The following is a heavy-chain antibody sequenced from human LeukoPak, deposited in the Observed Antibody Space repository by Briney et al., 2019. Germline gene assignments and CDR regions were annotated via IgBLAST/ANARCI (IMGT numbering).Heavy chain of an antibody. CDR1: GYTFSSFE. CDR3: ARLRFSSSGSNFDY. Sequence: ASVKVSCKASGYTFSSFEIHWVRQATRQGPEWMGRVNPSTGDTTYGQKFHNRITITRDTSRRSSDMELNTLRSEDTAVYFCARLRFSSSGSNFDYWGQGTLVTVSS. D-gene: IGHD6-25*01. CDR2: VNPSTGDT. V-gene: IGHV1-8*03. J-gene: IGHJ4*02.